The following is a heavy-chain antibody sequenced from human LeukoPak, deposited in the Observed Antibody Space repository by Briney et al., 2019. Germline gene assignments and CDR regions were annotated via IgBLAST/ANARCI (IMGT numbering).Heavy chain of an antibody. D-gene: IGHD3-3*01. CDR1: GYTFTRYA. CDR2: INSNTGNA. V-gene: IGHV7-4-1*02. Sequence: ASVKLSCKASGYTFTRYALNWVRQAPGQGLEWMGWINSNTGNAKYAQGFTGRFVFSLDTSVSTAYLQISSLKAEDTAVYYCARVESHGSLGVWGNGTTVTV. J-gene: IGHJ6*03. CDR3: ARVESHGSLGV.